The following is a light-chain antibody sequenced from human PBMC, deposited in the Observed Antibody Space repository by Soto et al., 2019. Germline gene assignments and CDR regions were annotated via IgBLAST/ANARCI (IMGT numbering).Light chain of an antibody. CDR1: QTIRNY. V-gene: IGKV1-39*01. CDR2: AAS. Sequence: DIQMTQSPSPLSASVGDRVTITCRASQTIRNYLNWYQQKPGEAPKLLIYAASRLQSGVPSRFSGSGSGTDFTLTINPLQPEDSATYYCQQSYSTPRFGGGTKVDIK. CDR3: QQSYSTPR. J-gene: IGKJ4*01.